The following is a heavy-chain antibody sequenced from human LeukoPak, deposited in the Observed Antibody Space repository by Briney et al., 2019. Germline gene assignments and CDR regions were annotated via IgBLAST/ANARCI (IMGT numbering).Heavy chain of an antibody. CDR1: GFSFSSYE. J-gene: IGHJ6*02. V-gene: IGHV3-48*03. CDR3: AREWVVVGPTATYYFGMGA. CDR2: ISSSGSSI. D-gene: IGHD2-2*01. Sequence: GGSLRLSCAASGFSFSSYEMNWVRQAPGKGLDWISYISSSGSSISYTDSVKGRFTISRDNAKNSLYLQMNSLRAEDTAVYYCAREWVVVGPTATYYFGMGAWGQGTTVTVSS.